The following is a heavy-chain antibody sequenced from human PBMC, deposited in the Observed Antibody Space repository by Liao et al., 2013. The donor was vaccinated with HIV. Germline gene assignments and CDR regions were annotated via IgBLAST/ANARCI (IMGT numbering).Heavy chain of an antibody. Sequence: QVQLQASGPGLVKPSETLSLTCTVSGGSISTYYWTWIRQTPEKGLEWIGYIHYTGSTKSNPSLKSRVTISVDTSKNQFSLKLSSATAADTAVYYCARGMDFDHWGRGIRVTVSS. D-gene: IGHD3-16*01. V-gene: IGHV4-59*01. CDR1: GGSISTYY. CDR2: IHYTGST. CDR3: ARGMDFDH. J-gene: IGHJ4*02.